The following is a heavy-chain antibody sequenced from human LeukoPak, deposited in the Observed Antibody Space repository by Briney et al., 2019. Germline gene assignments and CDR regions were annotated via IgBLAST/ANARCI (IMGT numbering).Heavy chain of an antibody. V-gene: IGHV3-23*01. D-gene: IGHD2-2*02. J-gene: IGHJ4*02. CDR1: EFTFSDYA. Sequence: PGGSLRLSCAASEFTFSDYAMSWVRQAPGKGLEWVSVISGSGGSGGSTDYADSVKGRFTISRDNSKNTLYLQMNSLRAEDTAIYYCAKEGCTFTTCYINCWGQGTLVTVSS. CDR3: AKEGCTFTTCYINC. CDR2: ISGSGGSGGST.